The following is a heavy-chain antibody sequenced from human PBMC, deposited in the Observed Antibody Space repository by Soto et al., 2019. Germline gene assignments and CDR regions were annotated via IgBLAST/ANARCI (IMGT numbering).Heavy chain of an antibody. CDR3: AKDGNSGSYYLFDY. CDR2: ISWDGGTT. J-gene: IGHJ4*02. CDR1: GFTFDDYT. D-gene: IGHD1-26*01. V-gene: IGHV3-43*01. Sequence: PGGSLRLSCTASGFTFDDYTIHWVRQAPGKGLEWVSLISWDGGTTYYADSVKGRFTISRDNSKNSLYLQMNSLRTEDTALYYCAKDGNSGSYYLFDYWGQGTLVTVSS.